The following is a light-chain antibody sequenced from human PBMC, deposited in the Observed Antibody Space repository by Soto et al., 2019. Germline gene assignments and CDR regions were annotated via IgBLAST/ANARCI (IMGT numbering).Light chain of an antibody. J-gene: IGKJ4*01. CDR2: DVS. CDR3: QQYDNLPLT. Sequence: DIQMTQSPSSLSASVGDRVTITCQASHDIRNYLNWYQHKPGRXXKXXIYDVSNLETGVPSRFSGGGSGTDFTLTISSLQPEDIATYDCQQYDNLPLTFGGGTKVDIK. CDR1: HDIRNY. V-gene: IGKV1-33*01.